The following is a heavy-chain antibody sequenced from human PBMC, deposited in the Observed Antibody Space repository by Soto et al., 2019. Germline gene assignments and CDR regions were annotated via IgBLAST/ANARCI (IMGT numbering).Heavy chain of an antibody. CDR3: AHTMAPRIFDY. CDR1: GFSLITRGVG. CDR2: IYWDDDK. V-gene: IGHV2-5*02. J-gene: IGHJ4*02. Sequence: QITLKGAGPTLVKPTQTLTLTCSFSGFSLITRGVGVGWIRQPPGKALEWLALIYWDDDKGYSTSLKSRLTITKDTSKNQVFLTMTNMDPADTATYYCAHTMAPRIFDYWGQGTLVTVSS.